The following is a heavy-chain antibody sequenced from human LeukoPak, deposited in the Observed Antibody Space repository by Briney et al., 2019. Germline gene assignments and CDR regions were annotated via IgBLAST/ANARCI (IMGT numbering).Heavy chain of an antibody. D-gene: IGHD1-14*01. CDR3: TTMSTAEGFDY. J-gene: IGHJ4*02. CDR1: GFTFSGSA. Sequence: PGRSLRLPCAASGFTFSGSAIHWVRQASGKGLEWVGRIRGKVYSYETTYAASVKGRFTISRIDSNNTAYLQMNSLNTDDTAVYYCTTMSTAEGFDYWGQGTLVTVSS. CDR2: IRGKVYSYET. V-gene: IGHV3-73*01.